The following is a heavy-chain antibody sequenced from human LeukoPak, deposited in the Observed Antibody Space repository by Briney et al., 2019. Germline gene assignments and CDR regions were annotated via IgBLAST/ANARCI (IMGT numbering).Heavy chain of an antibody. D-gene: IGHD4-17*01. CDR1: GGSISNGGYS. CDR3: ARAPATNGDYSADY. J-gene: IGHJ4*02. Sequence: SQTLSLTCAVSGGSISNGGYSWSWIRQPPGKGLEWIGYIYYSGSTYYNPSLKSRVTISVDRSKNQFSLKLSSVTAADTAVYYCARAPATNGDYSADYWGQGTPVTVSS. V-gene: IGHV4-30-2*01. CDR2: IYYSGST.